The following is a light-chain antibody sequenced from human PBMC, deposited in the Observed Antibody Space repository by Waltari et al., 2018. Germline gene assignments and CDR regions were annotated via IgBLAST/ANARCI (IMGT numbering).Light chain of an antibody. CDR3: CSYTGSSTSYG. CDR2: EAT. CDR1: STDLSMYNL. J-gene: IGLJ1*01. V-gene: IGLV2-23*01. Sequence: QSALSQPASVSGSPGQSLTIPCTGVSTDLSMYNLVAWYQPHPNRAPKLIIYEATKRRSGISHRFSGAKSGATASLRISGLQADDEADYYCCSYTGSSTSYGCGGGTKVTVL.